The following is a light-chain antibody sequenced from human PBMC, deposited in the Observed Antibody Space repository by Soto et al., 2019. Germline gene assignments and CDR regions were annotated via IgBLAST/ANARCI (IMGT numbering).Light chain of an antibody. CDR3: SSHSGSFNFYV. Sequence: QSALTQPPSASGSPGQSVTISCTGTNNDVGGYDSVSWFQQRPGKAPKLLIYEVIKRPSGVPDRFSGSKSGNTASLTVSGLHAEDEADYYCSSHSGSFNFYVFGTGTKLTVL. CDR2: EVI. J-gene: IGLJ1*01. V-gene: IGLV2-8*01. CDR1: NNDVGGYDS.